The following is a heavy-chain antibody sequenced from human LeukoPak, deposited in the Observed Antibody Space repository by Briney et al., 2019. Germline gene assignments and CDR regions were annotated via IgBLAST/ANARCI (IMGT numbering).Heavy chain of an antibody. Sequence: PGGSLRLSCAASGFTVSSNYMSWVRQAPGKGLEWVSAIYSGGSTYYADSVKGRFTISRDNSKNTLYLQMNSLRAEDTAVYYCARDVRMWWSGAFDIWGQGTMVTVSS. J-gene: IGHJ3*02. CDR2: IYSGGST. CDR1: GFTVSSNY. CDR3: ARDVRMWWSGAFDI. V-gene: IGHV3-53*01. D-gene: IGHD2-21*01.